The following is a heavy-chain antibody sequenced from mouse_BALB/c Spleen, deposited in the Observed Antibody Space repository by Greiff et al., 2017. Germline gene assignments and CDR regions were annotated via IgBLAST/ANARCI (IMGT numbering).Heavy chain of an antibody. J-gene: IGHJ4*01. CDR1: GFTFSSYA. CDR3: ARLYGNDAMDY. V-gene: IGHV5-9-4*01. D-gene: IGHD2-1*01. Sequence: EVKLMESGGGLVKPGGSLKLSCAASGFTFSSYAMSWVRQSPEKRLEWVAEISSGGSYTYYPDTVTGRFTISRDNAKNTLYLEMSSLRSEDTAMYYCARLYGNDAMDYWGQGTSVTISS. CDR2: ISSGGSYT.